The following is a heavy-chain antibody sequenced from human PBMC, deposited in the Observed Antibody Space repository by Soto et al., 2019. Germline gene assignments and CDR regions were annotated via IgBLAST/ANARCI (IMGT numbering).Heavy chain of an antibody. CDR2: IKQDGSDK. D-gene: IGHD1-1*01. V-gene: IGHV3-7*01. Sequence: GGSLRLSCAASGFNFDNYWMAWVRQAPGKGLEWVANIKQDGSDKNYVDSVKGRFTISRDNAKNSLYLQMNSLRAEDSSVYACARDTTGILDYWGQGTRVTVSS. CDR1: GFNFDNYW. J-gene: IGHJ4*02. CDR3: ARDTTGILDY.